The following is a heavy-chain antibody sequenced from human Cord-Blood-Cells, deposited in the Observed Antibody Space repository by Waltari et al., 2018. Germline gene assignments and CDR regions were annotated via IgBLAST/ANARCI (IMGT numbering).Heavy chain of an antibody. V-gene: IGHV1-2*02. CDR3: ARDLRVDTAMVGIYWFDP. CDR2: INPNSGGT. D-gene: IGHD5-18*01. Sequence: QVQLVQSGGEVKKPGASVKVSCKASGYTFTGYYIHWVRQAPGQGLEWMGWINPNSGGTNYAQKFQGRVTMTRDTSISTAYMELSRLRSDDTAVYYCARDLRVDTAMVGIYWFDPWGQGTLVTVSS. CDR1: GYTFTGYY. J-gene: IGHJ5*02.